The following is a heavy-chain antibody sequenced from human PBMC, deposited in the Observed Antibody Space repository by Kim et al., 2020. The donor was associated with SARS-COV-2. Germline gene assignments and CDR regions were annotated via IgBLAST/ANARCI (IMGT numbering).Heavy chain of an antibody. J-gene: IGHJ6*02. D-gene: IGHD3-22*01. CDR3: TSDSIYYYDSSGYLHYGMDV. Sequence: GGSLRLSCAASGFTFSNAWMSWVRQAPGKGLEWFGRIKSKTDGGTTDYAAPVKGRFTISRDDSKNTLYLQMNSLKTEDTAVYYCTSDSIYYYDSSGYLHYGMDVWGQGTTVTVSS. V-gene: IGHV3-15*01. CDR1: GFTFSNAW. CDR2: IKSKTDGGTT.